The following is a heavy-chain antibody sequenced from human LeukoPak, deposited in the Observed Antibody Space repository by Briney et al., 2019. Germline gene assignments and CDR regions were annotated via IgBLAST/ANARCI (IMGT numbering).Heavy chain of an antibody. Sequence: GGSLRLSCAASGFTFTNYAMTWVRQAPGKGLEWVSGISGSGGRTNYADSVKGRFTISRDNSKNTLDLQMNSLRAEDTAIYYCAIFPTLYSCGLYWGQGTLVTVSS. CDR3: AIFPTLYSCGLY. J-gene: IGHJ4*02. D-gene: IGHD5-18*01. V-gene: IGHV3-23*01. CDR2: ISGSGGRT. CDR1: GFTFTNYA.